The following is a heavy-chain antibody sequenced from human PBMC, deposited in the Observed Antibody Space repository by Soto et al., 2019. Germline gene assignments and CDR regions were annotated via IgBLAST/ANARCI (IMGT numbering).Heavy chain of an antibody. CDR2: IYYGGST. CDR3: ARAQVTIVVVGR. J-gene: IGHJ4*02. D-gene: IGHD2-15*01. CDR1: GGPICSSIYY. V-gene: IGHV4-39*01. Sequence: PSETLYLTCTVSGGPICSSIYYSAWIRQPPEKGQEWMGSIYYGGSTYYNPSLKSRVTISVDTSKNQFSLKLSSVTAADTAVYYCARAQVTIVVVGRWCQGTLVT.